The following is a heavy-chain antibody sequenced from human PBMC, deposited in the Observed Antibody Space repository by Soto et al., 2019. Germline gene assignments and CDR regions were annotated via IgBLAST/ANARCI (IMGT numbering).Heavy chain of an antibody. Sequence: EVQLVDSGGGLVQPGGSLRLSCTASGFSFSTFWMSWVRQAPGKGLEWVANINPGGSEEYYVGSVKGRFTISRDNAKNSLYLQMNSLKAEDTAMYYCARDIVPPRICFDYWGQGALVSVSS. D-gene: IGHD1-26*01. CDR1: GFSFSTFW. CDR3: ARDIVPPRICFDY. CDR2: INPGGSEE. V-gene: IGHV3-7*01. J-gene: IGHJ4*02.